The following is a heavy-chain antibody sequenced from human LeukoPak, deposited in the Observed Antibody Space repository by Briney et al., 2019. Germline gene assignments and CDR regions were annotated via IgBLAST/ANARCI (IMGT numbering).Heavy chain of an antibody. Sequence: ASVQVSCQASGYTFTSYYIHWVRQAPGQGLEWMGIINPSGGSTSYAQKFQGRVTMTRDTSTSTVYMELSSLRSEDTAVYYCARHPPYYDILTGYYSVEDWFDPWGQGTLVTVSS. J-gene: IGHJ5*02. V-gene: IGHV1-46*01. D-gene: IGHD3-9*01. CDR2: INPSGGST. CDR1: GYTFTSYY. CDR3: ARHPPYYDILTGYYSVEDWFDP.